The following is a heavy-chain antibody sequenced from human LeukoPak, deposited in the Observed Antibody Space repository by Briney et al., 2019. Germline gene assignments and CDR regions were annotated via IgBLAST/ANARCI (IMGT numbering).Heavy chain of an antibody. J-gene: IGHJ5*01. D-gene: IGHD3-16*01. Sequence: PGGSLRLSCAASGFTFRNYWMHWVRQAPGKGLEWVSRINSDGNIIIYADSVKGRFTISRDNTKNTLYLEMNSLRVGDTAVYFCGREDGDYVWGIEGYTIDWFDSWGQGTLGTVSS. CDR3: GREDGDYVWGIEGYTIDWFDS. V-gene: IGHV3-74*01. CDR1: GFTFRNYW. CDR2: INSDGNII.